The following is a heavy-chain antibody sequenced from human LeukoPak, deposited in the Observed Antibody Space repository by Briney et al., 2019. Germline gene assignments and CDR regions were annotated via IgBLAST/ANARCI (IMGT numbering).Heavy chain of an antibody. CDR1: GGSINSFY. D-gene: IGHD3-22*01. Sequence: PSETLSLTCTVSGGSINSFYWSWIRQPPGKALQWIGSIYYSGNTNYNPSLQSRVTISADMSKNQFSLKLTSVTAADTAVYYCAGTYFDGSGYWRTSVGEYFQHWGQGTLVTVSS. CDR3: AGTYFDGSGYWRTSVGEYFQH. J-gene: IGHJ1*01. V-gene: IGHV4-59*01. CDR2: IYYSGNT.